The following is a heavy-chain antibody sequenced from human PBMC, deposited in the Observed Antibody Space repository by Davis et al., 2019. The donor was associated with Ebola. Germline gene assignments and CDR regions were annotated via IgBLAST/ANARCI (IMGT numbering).Heavy chain of an antibody. Sequence: AASVKVSCKASGYTFTSYGISWVRQAPGQGLEWMGWISAYNGNTNYAQKFQGRVTITADESTSTAYMELSSLRSEDTAVYYCARGGVGAPVDYWGQGTLVTVSS. V-gene: IGHV1-18*01. CDR2: ISAYNGNT. J-gene: IGHJ4*02. CDR1: GYTFTSYG. D-gene: IGHD1-26*01. CDR3: ARGGVGAPVDY.